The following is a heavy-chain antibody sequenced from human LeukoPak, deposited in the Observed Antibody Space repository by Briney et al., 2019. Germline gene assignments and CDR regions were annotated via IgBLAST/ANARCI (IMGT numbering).Heavy chain of an antibody. CDR1: GYSLSQLC. CDR2: IIPILGIA. D-gene: IGHD3-22*01. CDR3: ASSRYDYYDSSGYFNY. J-gene: IGHJ4*02. V-gene: IGHV1-69*04. Sequence: ASVKVSCKVSGYSLSQLCMHWVRQAPGKGLEWMGRIIPILGIANYAQKFQGRVTITADKSTSTAYMELSSLRSEDTAVYYCASSRYDYYDSSGYFNYWGQGTLVTVSS.